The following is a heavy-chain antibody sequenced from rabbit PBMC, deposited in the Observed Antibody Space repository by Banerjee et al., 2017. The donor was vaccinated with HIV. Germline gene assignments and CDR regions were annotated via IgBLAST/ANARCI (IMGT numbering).Heavy chain of an antibody. CDR1: GFSFSSGYD. J-gene: IGHJ4*01. V-gene: IGHV1S43*01. CDR3: ARVHTSGWGLEYFNL. Sequence: QSLEESGGGLVQPEGSLTLTCKASGFSFSSGYDMCWVRQAPGKGLEWIGWISSGGTTWFASWVNGRFTISRDNAQNSLYLQLNSLAAADTATYFCARVHTSGWGLEYFNLWGPGTLVTVS. D-gene: IGHD4-1*01. CDR2: ISSGGTT.